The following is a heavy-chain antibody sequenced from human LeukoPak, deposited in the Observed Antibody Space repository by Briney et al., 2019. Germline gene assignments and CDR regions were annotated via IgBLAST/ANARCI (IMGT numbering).Heavy chain of an antibody. V-gene: IGHV1-8*01. D-gene: IGHD3-22*01. J-gene: IGHJ4*02. CDR1: GGTFTSYD. Sequence: GASVKVSCKASGGTFTSYDLNWVRQAPGQGLEWRGWVNPNSGNTGYAQKFQGRVTMTMDPSISTAYMELSSLRSEDTAVYYCARRSDDYDSSAYYHWGQGTLVTVSS. CDR3: ARRSDDYDSSAYYH. CDR2: VNPNSGNT.